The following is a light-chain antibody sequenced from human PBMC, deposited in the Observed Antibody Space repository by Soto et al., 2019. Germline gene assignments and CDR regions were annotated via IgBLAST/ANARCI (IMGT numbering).Light chain of an antibody. V-gene: IGKV1-27*01. J-gene: IGKJ3*01. CDR2: AAS. Sequence: DIQMTQSPTSLSASVGDRVTITCRASQDIRNFVAWYQQKPGKAPKLLIYAASTLQSGVPSWFSGSGSGTDFTLTINSLQPEDVATYSCQKYSSVPVFGPGTKVESN. CDR1: QDIRNF. CDR3: QKYSSVPV.